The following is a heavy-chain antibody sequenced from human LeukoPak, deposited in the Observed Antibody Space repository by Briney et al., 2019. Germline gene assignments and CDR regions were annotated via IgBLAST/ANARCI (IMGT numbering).Heavy chain of an antibody. D-gene: IGHD2-15*01. CDR1: GGSFSGYY. CDR2: INHSGST. J-gene: IGHJ4*02. Sequence: SETLSLTCAVYGGSFSGYYWSWIRQPPGKGPEWIGEINHSGSTNYNPSLKSRVTISVDRSKNQFSLKLSSVTAADTAVYYCARAPRRSLGRLYFDYWGQGTLVTVSS. CDR3: ARAPRRSLGRLYFDY. V-gene: IGHV4-34*01.